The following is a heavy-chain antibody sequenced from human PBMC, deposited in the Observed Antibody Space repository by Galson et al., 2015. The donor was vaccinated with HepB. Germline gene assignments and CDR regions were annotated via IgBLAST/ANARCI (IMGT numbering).Heavy chain of an antibody. CDR2: ISNDGSDK. Sequence: SLRLSCAASGFTFSIYAMHWARQAPGKGLEWVAVISNDGSDKYYADSVKGRFTISRDKSKDTLYLQMKSLRGEDTAVYYCARVHYGGAFDIWGQGTMVTVSS. CDR3: ARVHYGGAFDI. CDR1: GFTFSIYA. J-gene: IGHJ3*02. D-gene: IGHD4-17*01. V-gene: IGHV3-30-3*01.